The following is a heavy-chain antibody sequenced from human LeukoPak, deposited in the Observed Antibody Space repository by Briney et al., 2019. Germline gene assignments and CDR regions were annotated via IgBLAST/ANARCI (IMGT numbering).Heavy chain of an antibody. Sequence: GGSLRLSCAASGFTFSTYSMSWVRLAPGKGVEWVSGISGSGANTYYVDSVKGRFTISRDNSKNTLYLQMNSLRAEDTAVFYCAKYPASGGYFDYWGQGTLVTVSS. CDR3: AKYPASGGYFDY. CDR2: ISGSGANT. D-gene: IGHD6-13*01. CDR1: GFTFSTYS. V-gene: IGHV3-23*01. J-gene: IGHJ4*02.